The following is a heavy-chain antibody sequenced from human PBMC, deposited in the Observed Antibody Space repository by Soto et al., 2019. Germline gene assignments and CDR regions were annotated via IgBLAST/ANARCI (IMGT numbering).Heavy chain of an antibody. J-gene: IGHJ6*02. CDR2: TYYRSKWYN. CDR1: GDSVSSNSAA. Sequence: SQTLSLTCAISGDSVSSNSAAWNWIRQSPSRGLEWLGRTYYRSKWYNDYAVSVKSRITINPDTSKNQFSLRLNSVTPEDTAVYYCAREDSSGWYRPTYYYYYGMDVWGQGTTVTVSS. D-gene: IGHD6-19*01. CDR3: AREDSSGWYRPTYYYYYGMDV. V-gene: IGHV6-1*01.